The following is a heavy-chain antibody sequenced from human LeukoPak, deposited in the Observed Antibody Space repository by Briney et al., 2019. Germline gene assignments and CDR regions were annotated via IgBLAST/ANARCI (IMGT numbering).Heavy chain of an antibody. CDR3: ARTPAFDI. V-gene: IGHV1-69*04. CDR2: IIPILGIA. J-gene: IGHJ3*02. CDR1: GGTFSSYA. Sequence: GSSVKVSCKASGGTFSSYAISWVRQAPGQGLEWMGRIIPILGIANYAQKFQGRVTITADKSTSTAYMELSSLRSGDTAVYYCARTPAFDIWGQGAMVTVSS.